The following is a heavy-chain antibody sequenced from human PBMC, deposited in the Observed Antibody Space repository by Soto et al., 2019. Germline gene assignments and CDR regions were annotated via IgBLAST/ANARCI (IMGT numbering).Heavy chain of an antibody. CDR2: VSSTGTT. V-gene: IGHV4-61*01. Sequence: SETLSLTCTVFGDSVTSPRFYWGWVRQTPEKGLEWIGHVSSTGTTHYNPSLRSRVTVSRDTSENQFFLRLTSVTAADTALYYCLRGIEAPGSWGQGILVTVSS. D-gene: IGHD6-13*01. CDR3: LRGIEAPGS. J-gene: IGHJ4*02. CDR1: GDSVTSPRFY.